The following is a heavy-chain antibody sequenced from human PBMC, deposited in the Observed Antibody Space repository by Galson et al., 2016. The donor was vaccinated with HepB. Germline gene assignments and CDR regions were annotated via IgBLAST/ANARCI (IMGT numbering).Heavy chain of an antibody. CDR2: ITDKSLNYAT. Sequence: SLRLSCAAAGFRFSDSPIHWVRQAPGRGLEWIGRITDKSLNYATAYIASLRGRFTISRDDSKNTAYLQFNSLSSEDTAVYYCARQRVPTSESYDLWGQGTLVTVS. J-gene: IGHJ5*02. CDR1: GFRFSDSP. V-gene: IGHV3-73*01. CDR3: ARQRVPTSESYDL. D-gene: IGHD5-12*01.